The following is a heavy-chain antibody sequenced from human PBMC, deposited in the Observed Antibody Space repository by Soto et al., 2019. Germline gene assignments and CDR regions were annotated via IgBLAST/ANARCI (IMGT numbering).Heavy chain of an antibody. J-gene: IGHJ3*01. V-gene: IGHV4-39*01. Sequence: ETLSLTCTVSGGSISTGHYYWGWIRQPPGKGLEWIGSIFYTGSTYHNPSLKSRVTISVDTSKNQFSLKLNSVTAADTAVYYCARSSAQAYAFWGQGTMVTVSS. D-gene: IGHD2-2*01. CDR2: IFYTGST. CDR3: ARSSAQAYAF. CDR1: GGSISTGHYY.